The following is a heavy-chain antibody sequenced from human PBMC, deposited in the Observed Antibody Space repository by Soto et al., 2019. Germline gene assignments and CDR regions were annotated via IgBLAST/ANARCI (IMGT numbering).Heavy chain of an antibody. CDR3: TRKTPPTGMEV. J-gene: IGHJ6*02. D-gene: IGHD3-9*01. CDR2: IGSGGDT. V-gene: IGHV3-13*01. Sequence: EVQLVESGGGLVQPGGSLRLSCAASGFTLSSYDIHWVRQATGAGLAWVSGIGSGGDTHYADSVKDRFIISREDGKNSLYLQMNNLRVGDTAVYYCTRKTPPTGMEVWGQGATVTGSS. CDR1: GFTLSSYD.